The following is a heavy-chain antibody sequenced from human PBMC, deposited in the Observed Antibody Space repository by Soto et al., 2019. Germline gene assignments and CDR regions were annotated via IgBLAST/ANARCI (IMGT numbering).Heavy chain of an antibody. CDR2: IYYSGTT. CDR3: ARCFYDSSGFDS. Sequence: SETLSLTCSASGGSISSSSYYWGWIRQPPGKGLEWIGNIYYSGTTYYNPSLKSRVTISVDMSKNQFSLKLSFVTAADTAMYYCARCFYDSSGFDSWGQGTLVTVSS. J-gene: IGHJ4*02. CDR1: GGSISSSSYY. D-gene: IGHD3-22*01. V-gene: IGHV4-39*01.